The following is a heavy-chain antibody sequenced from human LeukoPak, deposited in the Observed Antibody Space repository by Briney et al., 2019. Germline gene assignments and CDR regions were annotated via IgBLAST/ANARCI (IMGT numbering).Heavy chain of an antibody. D-gene: IGHD4-17*01. CDR2: ISSSSSNR. CDR1: GXTFSDYY. CDR3: ARGGDYGDVTDY. Sequence: PGGSLRLSCAASGXTFSDYYMSWIRQAPGKGLEWVSYISSSSSNRNYADSVKGRFTISRDNVKNSLYLQMNSLRAEDTAVYYCARGGDYGDVTDYWGQGTLVTVSS. V-gene: IGHV3-11*05. J-gene: IGHJ4*02.